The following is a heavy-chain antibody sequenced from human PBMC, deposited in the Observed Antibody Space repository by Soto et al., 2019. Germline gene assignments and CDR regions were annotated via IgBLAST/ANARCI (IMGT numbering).Heavy chain of an antibody. J-gene: IGHJ4*02. CDR2: ISYDGSNK. CDR3: AKDAHHVEVVAASIPFDY. Sequence: QVQLVESGGGVVQPGRSLRLSCAASGFTFSSYGMHWVRQAPGKGLEWVAVISYDGSNKYYADSVKGRFTISRDNSKNTLYLQMNSLRAEDTAVYYCAKDAHHVEVVAASIPFDYWGQGTLVTVSS. CDR1: GFTFSSYG. D-gene: IGHD2-15*01. V-gene: IGHV3-30*18.